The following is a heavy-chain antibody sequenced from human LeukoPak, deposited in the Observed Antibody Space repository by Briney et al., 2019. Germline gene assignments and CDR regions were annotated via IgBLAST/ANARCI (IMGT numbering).Heavy chain of an antibody. CDR3: AKRGGFYGSGSYGSYYYMDV. Sequence: GGSLRLSCAASGFTFSSYAMSWVRQAPGKGLEWVSAISGSGGSTYYADSVKGRFTISRDNSKNTLYLQMNSLRAEDTAVYYCAKRGGFYGSGSYGSYYYMDVWGKGTTVTVS. CDR1: GFTFSSYA. J-gene: IGHJ6*03. V-gene: IGHV3-23*01. CDR2: ISGSGGST. D-gene: IGHD3-10*01.